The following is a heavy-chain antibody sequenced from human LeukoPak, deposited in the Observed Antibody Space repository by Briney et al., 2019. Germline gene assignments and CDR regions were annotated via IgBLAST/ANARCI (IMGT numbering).Heavy chain of an antibody. Sequence: SETLSLTCTVSGDSISSSSYYWGWVRQPPGKGLEWIGSTSYSGSPYYSPSLRGRVTITVDTSKNQFALSLSSVTAADTSVYYCTREDGVWGQGTTVTVSS. CDR1: GDSISSSSYY. CDR3: TREDGV. J-gene: IGHJ6*02. CDR2: TSYSGSP. V-gene: IGHV4-39*01.